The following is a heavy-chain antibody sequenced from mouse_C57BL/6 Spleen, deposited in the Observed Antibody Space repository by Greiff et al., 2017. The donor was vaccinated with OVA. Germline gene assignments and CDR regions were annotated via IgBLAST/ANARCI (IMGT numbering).Heavy chain of an antibody. CDR2: IRSKSNNYAT. J-gene: IGHJ4*01. V-gene: IGHV10-1*01. CDR3: VRGYAMDY. CDR1: GFSFNTYA. Sequence: DAGGGLVQPKGSLKLSCAASGFSFNTYAMNWVRQAPGKGLEWVARIRSKSNNYATYYADSVKDRFTISRDDSESMLYLQMNNLKTEDTAMYYCVRGYAMDYWGQGTSVTVSS.